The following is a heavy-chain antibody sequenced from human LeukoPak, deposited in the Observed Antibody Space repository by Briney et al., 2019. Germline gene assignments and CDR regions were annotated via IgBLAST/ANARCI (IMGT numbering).Heavy chain of an antibody. CDR2: IWYDGSNK. CDR3: ARAEYSSVPYHYVMDV. V-gene: IGHV3-33*01. CDR1: GFTFNTYA. Sequence: PGGSLRLSCAASGFTFNTYAMHWVRQAPGKGLEWVAVIWYDGSNKYYADSVKGRFTISRDNSKNTLYLQMNSLRAEDTAVYYCARAEYSSVPYHYVMDVWGQGTTVTVSS. D-gene: IGHD6-19*01. J-gene: IGHJ6*02.